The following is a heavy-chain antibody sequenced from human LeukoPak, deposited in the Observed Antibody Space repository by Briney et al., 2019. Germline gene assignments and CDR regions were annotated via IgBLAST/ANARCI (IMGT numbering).Heavy chain of an antibody. CDR3: TRGSGWYYY. J-gene: IGHJ4*02. V-gene: IGHV4-34*01. CDR1: GGSFSGYY. D-gene: IGHD6-19*01. CDR2: INHSGST. Sequence: SETLSLTCAVYGGSFSGYYWSWIRQPPGKGLEWIGEINHSGSTNYNPSLKSRVTISVDTSKNQVSLRLSSVTTADTAVYYCTRGSGWYYYWGQGTLVTVSS.